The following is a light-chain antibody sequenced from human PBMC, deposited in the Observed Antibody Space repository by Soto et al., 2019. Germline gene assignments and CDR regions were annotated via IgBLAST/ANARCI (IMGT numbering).Light chain of an antibody. Sequence: QSALTQPASVSGSLGQSITISCSGTSRDVGGFDYVSWYQQHPGKAPKIMIYEIANRPSGVSYRFSGSKSGNTASLTISGLQAEDEADYYCSSYTSSATLIFGGGTQLTVL. V-gene: IGLV2-14*01. CDR2: EIA. J-gene: IGLJ7*01. CDR1: SRDVGGFDY. CDR3: SSYTSSATLI.